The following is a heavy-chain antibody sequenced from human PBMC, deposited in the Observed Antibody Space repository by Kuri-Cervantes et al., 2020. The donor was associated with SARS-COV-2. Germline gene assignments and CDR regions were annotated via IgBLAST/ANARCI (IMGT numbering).Heavy chain of an antibody. CDR3: ARGNELWGNHFDY. CDR1: GGSISSGGYY. D-gene: IGHD5-18*01. Sequence: SETLSLTCTVSGGSISSGGYYWGWIRQHPGKGLEWIGYIYYSGSTYYNPSRKSRVTIPVDTSKNQFPLKLSSVTAADTAVYYCARGNELWGNHFDYWGQGTLVTVSS. CDR2: IYYSGST. J-gene: IGHJ4*02. V-gene: IGHV4-31*03.